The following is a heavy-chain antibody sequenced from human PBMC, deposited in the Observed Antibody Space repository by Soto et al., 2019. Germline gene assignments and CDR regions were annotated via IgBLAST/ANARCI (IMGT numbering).Heavy chain of an antibody. CDR2: FDPEDGET. D-gene: IGHD3-3*01. Sequence: ASVKVSCKVSGYTLTELSMHWVRRAPGKGLEWMGGFDPEDGETIYAQKFQGRVTMTEDTSTDTAYMELSSLRSEDTAVYYCATYDFWSGDDAFDIWGQGTMVTVSS. CDR3: ATYDFWSGDDAFDI. J-gene: IGHJ3*02. V-gene: IGHV1-24*01. CDR1: GYTLTELS.